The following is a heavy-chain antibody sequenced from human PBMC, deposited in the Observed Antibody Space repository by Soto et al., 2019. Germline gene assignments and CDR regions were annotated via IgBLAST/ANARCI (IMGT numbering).Heavy chain of an antibody. Sequence: PLGSLRLSCAASGFTFSSYAMSWVRQAPGKGLEWVSAISGSGGSTYYADSVKGRFTISRDNSKNTLYLQMNSLRAEDTAVYYCAKGARVFIWSGSIYWGQGTLVTVSS. D-gene: IGHD3-3*01. CDR3: AKGARVFIWSGSIY. CDR1: GFTFSSYA. CDR2: ISGSGGST. V-gene: IGHV3-23*01. J-gene: IGHJ4*02.